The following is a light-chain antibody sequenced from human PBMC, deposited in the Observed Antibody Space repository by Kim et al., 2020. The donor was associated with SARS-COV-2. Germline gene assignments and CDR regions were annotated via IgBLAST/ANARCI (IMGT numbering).Light chain of an antibody. CDR1: QSVTSTD. CDR3: QQYGSSPGT. CDR2: GAS. Sequence: SPGERATLSCRASQSVTSTDLAWYQQKPGQAPRVLIYGASSRATGIPDRFSGSGSGTDFTLTISRLEPEDFAVYYCQQYGSSPGTFGQGTKLEIK. J-gene: IGKJ2*01. V-gene: IGKV3-20*01.